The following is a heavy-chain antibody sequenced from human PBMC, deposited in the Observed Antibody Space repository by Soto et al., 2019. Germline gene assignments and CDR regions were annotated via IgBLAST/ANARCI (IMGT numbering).Heavy chain of an antibody. CDR2: IYPGDSDT. CDR1: GYSFTSYW. Sequence: HGESLKISCKGSGYSFTSYWIGWVRQMPGKGLELMGVIYPGDSDTRYSPSFQGQVTISADKSISTAYLQWSSLKASDTAMYYCGRYSSSVLRINYYYAIDVWGQWTTVTVSS. CDR3: GRYSSSVLRINYYYAIDV. J-gene: IGHJ6*02. D-gene: IGHD6-6*01. V-gene: IGHV5-51*01.